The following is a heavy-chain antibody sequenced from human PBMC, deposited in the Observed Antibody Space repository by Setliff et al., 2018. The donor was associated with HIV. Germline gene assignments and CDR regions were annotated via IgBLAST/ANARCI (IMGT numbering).Heavy chain of an antibody. V-gene: IGHV3-74*01. CDR3: AVGYYYHSAGSYYFDF. CDR1: TLTLSNIW. CDR2: IDEGSGT. J-gene: IGHJ4*02. D-gene: IGHD3-22*01. Sequence: PGESLKISCTASTLTLSNIWMHWVRQAPGKGLEWVSRIDEGSGTSYADSVKGRFTISRDNSKNTLYLQMNSLRAEDTAVYYCAVGYYYHSAGSYYFDFWGPGTLVTVSS.